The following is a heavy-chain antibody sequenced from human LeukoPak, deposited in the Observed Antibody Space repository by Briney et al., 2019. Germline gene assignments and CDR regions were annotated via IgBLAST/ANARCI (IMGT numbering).Heavy chain of an antibody. J-gene: IGHJ3*02. D-gene: IGHD4-17*01. CDR3: ARDNGDYSGAFDI. CDR1: GFTFSSYS. V-gene: IGHV3-48*01. CDR2: ISSRSRSTI. Sequence: SGGSLRLSCAASGFTFSSYSMNWVRQAPGKGLEWVSYISSRSRSTIYYADSVKGRFTISRDNAKNSLYLQMNSLRAEGTAVYYCARDNGDYSGAFDIWGQGTMVTVSS.